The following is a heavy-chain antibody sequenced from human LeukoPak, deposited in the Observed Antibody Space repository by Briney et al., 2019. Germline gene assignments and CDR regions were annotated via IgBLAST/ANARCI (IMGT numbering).Heavy chain of an antibody. J-gene: IGHJ4*02. CDR1: GFTFSSYW. D-gene: IGHD3-22*01. CDR2: IKQDGSEK. V-gene: IGHV3-7*01. CDR3: ARNTYPYDSSGYYPYYFDY. Sequence: GGSLRLSCAASGFTFSSYWMSWVRQAPGKGLEWVANIKQDGSEKYYVDSVKGRFTISRDNAKNSLYLQMNSLRAEDTAVYYCARNTYPYDSSGYYPYYFDYWSQGTLVTVS.